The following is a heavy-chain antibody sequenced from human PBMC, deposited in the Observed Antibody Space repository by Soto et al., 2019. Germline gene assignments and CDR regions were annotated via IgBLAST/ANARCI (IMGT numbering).Heavy chain of an antibody. CDR2: IYYSGST. CDR3: ARDTHSYDILTGFYYYYGMDV. V-gene: IGHV4-59*12. J-gene: IGHJ6*02. Sequence: SETLSLTCTVSSGSISLYYWTWIRQPPGKGLEWIGYIYYSGSTNYNPSLKSRVTMSIDTSKNQFSLKLTSVTAADTAVYYCARDTHSYDILTGFYYYYGMDVWGQGTTVTVSS. CDR1: SGSISLYY. D-gene: IGHD3-9*01.